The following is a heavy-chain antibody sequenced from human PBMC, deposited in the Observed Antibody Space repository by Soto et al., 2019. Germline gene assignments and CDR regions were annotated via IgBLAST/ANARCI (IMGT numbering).Heavy chain of an antibody. Sequence: GGSLRLSCAASGFTFSSYEMHWVRQATGKGLEWVAAIGTAGDTYYPGSVKGRFTISRENAKNSLYLQMNSLRAGDTAVYYCARAVSSTGEWSPSSITYYYYYYYMDVWGKGTTVTVSS. CDR2: IGTAGDT. CDR3: ARAVSSTGEWSPSSITYYYYYYYMDV. J-gene: IGHJ6*03. D-gene: IGHD3-16*01. CDR1: GFTFSSYE. V-gene: IGHV3-13*01.